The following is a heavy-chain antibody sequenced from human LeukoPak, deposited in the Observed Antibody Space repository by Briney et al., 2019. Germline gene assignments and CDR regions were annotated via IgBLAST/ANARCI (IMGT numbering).Heavy chain of an antibody. D-gene: IGHD3-10*01. CDR3: ATSYYGSGSYLDAFDI. V-gene: IGHV3-21*01. CDR2: ISSSSSYI. CDR1: GFTFSSYS. Sequence: GGSLRLSCAASGFTFSSYSMNWVRQAPGKGLGWVSSISSSSSYIYYADSVKGRFTISRDNAKNSLYLQMNSLRAEDTAVYYCATSYYGSGSYLDAFDIWGQGTMVTVSS. J-gene: IGHJ3*02.